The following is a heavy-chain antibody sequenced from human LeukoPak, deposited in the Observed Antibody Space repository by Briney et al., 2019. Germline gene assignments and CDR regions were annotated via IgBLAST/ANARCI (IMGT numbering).Heavy chain of an antibody. CDR1: GFTFSSYG. Sequence: QTGGSLRLSCAASGFTFSSYGMHWVRQAPGKGLEWVSNIGTSSTTIYYADSVKGRFTISRDNAKNSLYLQMNSLRADDTAVYYCARFAAGGSYYYYMDVWGKGATVTVSS. J-gene: IGHJ6*03. D-gene: IGHD6-25*01. CDR2: IGTSSTTI. V-gene: IGHV3-48*01. CDR3: ARFAAGGSYYYYMDV.